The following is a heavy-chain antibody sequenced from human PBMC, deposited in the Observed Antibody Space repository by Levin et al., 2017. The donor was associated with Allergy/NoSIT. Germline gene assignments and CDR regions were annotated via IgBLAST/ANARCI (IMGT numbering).Heavy chain of an antibody. V-gene: IGHV3-33*01. CDR3: ARCSSYGDPRNGDFQH. CDR1: GFTFSSYG. J-gene: IGHJ1*01. Sequence: GGSLRLSCAASGFTFSSYGMHWVRQAPGKGLEWVAVIWFDGSDKYYADSVKGRFTISRDNSKNTLYLQMISLRSEDTAVYYCARCSSYGDPRNGDFQHWGQGTLVTVSS. CDR2: IWFDGSDK. D-gene: IGHD4-17*01.